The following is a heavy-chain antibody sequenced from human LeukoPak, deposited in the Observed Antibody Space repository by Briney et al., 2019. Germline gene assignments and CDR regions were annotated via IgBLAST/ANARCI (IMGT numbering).Heavy chain of an antibody. V-gene: IGHV1-18*01. D-gene: IGHD2-15*01. CDR3: ARDRPAQWQLLSQSNIWFDA. CDR2: ISAYNGNT. CDR1: GYTFTSYG. J-gene: IGHJ5*02. Sequence: ASVKVSCKASGYTFTSYGISWVRQAPGQGLEWMGWISAYNGNTNYAQKLQGRVTMTTDTSTSTAYMELRSLRSDDTAVYYCARDRPAQWQLLSQSNIWFDAWSQGTLVTVSS.